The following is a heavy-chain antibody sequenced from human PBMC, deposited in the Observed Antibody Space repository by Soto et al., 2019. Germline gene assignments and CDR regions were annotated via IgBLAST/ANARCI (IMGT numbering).Heavy chain of an antibody. V-gene: IGHV5-51*01. J-gene: IGHJ6*02. CDR3: ARTSAAGKYYYGMDV. Sequence: GESLKISCKGSGYSFTSYWIGWVRQMPGKGLEWMGIIYPGDSDTRYSPSFQGQVTISADKSISTAYLWWSSLKASDTAMYYCARTSAAGKYYYGMDVWGQGTTVTVSS. CDR1: GYSFTSYW. CDR2: IYPGDSDT. D-gene: IGHD6-13*01.